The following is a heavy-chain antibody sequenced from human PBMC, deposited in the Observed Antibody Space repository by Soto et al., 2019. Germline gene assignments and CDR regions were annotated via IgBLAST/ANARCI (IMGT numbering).Heavy chain of an antibody. J-gene: IGHJ6*02. D-gene: IGHD6-19*01. Sequence: ASVKVSCKASGYTFTGYYMYWVRQAPGQGLEWMGWINPNSGGTNYAQKFQGRVTMTRDTSISTAYMELSRLRSDDTAVYYCARDRIAVAGIKASYYYYYGMDVWGQGTTVTVSS. V-gene: IGHV1-2*02. CDR2: INPNSGGT. CDR1: GYTFTGYY. CDR3: ARDRIAVAGIKASYYYYYGMDV.